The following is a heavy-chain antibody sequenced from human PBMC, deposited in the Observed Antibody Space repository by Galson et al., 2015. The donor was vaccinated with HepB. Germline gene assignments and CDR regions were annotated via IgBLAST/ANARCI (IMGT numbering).Heavy chain of an antibody. CDR1: GGTFSSYT. CDR2: IIPILGIA. Sequence: SVKVSCKASGGTFSSYTISWVRQAPGQGLEWMGRIIPILGIANYAQKFQGRVTITADKSTSTAYMELSSLRSEDTAVYYCASDLGYGDYRFDYWGQGTLVTVSS. CDR3: ASDLGYGDYRFDY. D-gene: IGHD4-17*01. V-gene: IGHV1-69*02. J-gene: IGHJ4*02.